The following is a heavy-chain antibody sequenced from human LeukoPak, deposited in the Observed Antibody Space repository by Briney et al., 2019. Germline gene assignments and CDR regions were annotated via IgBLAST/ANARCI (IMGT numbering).Heavy chain of an antibody. J-gene: IGHJ3*02. CDR2: IYSGGST. CDR3: ARSGSQGAFDI. Sequence: GGSLRLSCAASGFTVSSNYMSWVRQAPGKGLEWVSVIYSGGSTYYADSVKGRFTISRDNSKNTLHLQMNSLRAEDTAVYYCARSGSQGAFDIWGQGTMVTVSS. CDR1: GFTVSSNY. D-gene: IGHD1-26*01. V-gene: IGHV3-53*01.